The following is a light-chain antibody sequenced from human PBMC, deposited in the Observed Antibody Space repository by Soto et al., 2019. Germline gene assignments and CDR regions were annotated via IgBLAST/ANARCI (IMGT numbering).Light chain of an antibody. V-gene: IGKV1-9*01. J-gene: IGKJ4*01. CDR1: QGISSY. CDR3: QQLNNYPLT. Sequence: DIQLTQSPSFLSASVGDRVTITCRASQGISSYLAWYQQKPGKAPNLLIYAASTLQGGVPSRFSGSGSGTEFTLTISSLQPEDFATYYCQQLNNYPLTFGGGTKVEVK. CDR2: AAS.